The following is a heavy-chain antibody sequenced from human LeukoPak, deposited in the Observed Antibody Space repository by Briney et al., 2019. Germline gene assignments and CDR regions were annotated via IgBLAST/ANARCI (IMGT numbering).Heavy chain of an antibody. D-gene: IGHD5/OR15-5a*01. J-gene: IGHJ4*02. CDR3: ARDQCLAY. Sequence: GGSLRLSCAASGFTFSGYIMNWVRQAPGKGLEWVSFIGTSGNTIYYADFVKGRFTVSRDNAKNSLYLQMNSLRAEDTAVYCCARDQCLAYWGQGTLVTVSS. V-gene: IGHV3-48*01. CDR1: GFTFSGYI. CDR2: IGTSGNTI.